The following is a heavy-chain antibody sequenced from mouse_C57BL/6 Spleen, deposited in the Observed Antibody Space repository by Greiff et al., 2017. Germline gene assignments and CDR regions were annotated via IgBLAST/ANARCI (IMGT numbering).Heavy chain of an antibody. Sequence: QVQLKQPGAELVMPGASVKLSCKASGYTFTSYWMHWVKQRPGQGLEWIGEIDPSDSYTNYNQKFKGKSTLTVDKSSSTAYMQLSSLTSEDSAVYYCAKGYGRGYFDYWGQGTTLTVYS. CDR1: GYTFTSYW. CDR3: AKGYGRGYFDY. V-gene: IGHV1-69*01. J-gene: IGHJ2*01. CDR2: IDPSDSYT. D-gene: IGHD2-10*02.